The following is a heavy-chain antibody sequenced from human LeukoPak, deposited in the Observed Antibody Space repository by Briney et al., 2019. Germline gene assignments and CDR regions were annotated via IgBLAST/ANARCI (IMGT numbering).Heavy chain of an antibody. CDR3: ARDLVGGYSYGQASDY. V-gene: IGHV1-2*06. CDR1: GYTFTGYY. CDR2: VNPNSGGT. Sequence: VASVKVTCKASGYTFTGYYMHWVRQAPGQGLEWMGRVNPNSGGTNYAQKLQGRVTMTTDTSTSTAYMELRSLRSDDTAVYYCARDLVGGYSYGQASDYWGQGTLVTVSS. J-gene: IGHJ4*02. D-gene: IGHD5-18*01.